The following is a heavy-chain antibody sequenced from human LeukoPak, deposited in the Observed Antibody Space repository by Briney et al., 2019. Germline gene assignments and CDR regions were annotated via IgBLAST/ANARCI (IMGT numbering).Heavy chain of an antibody. CDR1: GGSISSSSYY. CDR3: ARDPGYYRYYFDY. CDR2: IYYSGST. J-gene: IGHJ4*02. Sequence: SQTLSLTCTVSGGSISSSSYYWSWIRQPPGKGLEWIGYIYYSGSTNYNPSLKSRVTISVDTSKNQFSLKLSSVTAADTAVYYCARDPGYYRYYFDYWGQGTLVTDSS. V-gene: IGHV4-61*01. D-gene: IGHD3-3*01.